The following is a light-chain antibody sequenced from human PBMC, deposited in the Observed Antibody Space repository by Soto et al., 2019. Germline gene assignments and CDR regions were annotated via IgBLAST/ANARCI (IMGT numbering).Light chain of an antibody. CDR3: QQSYSTPPT. Sequence: DIQMTQSPASLSASVGDRVTISCRASQSIGRNLNWYQQTPGKAPKLLIFTSSSLQSGVPSRFSGSGSGTDFIFTISNLQPEDFATYFCQQSYSTPPTFGQGTKVEIK. CDR1: QSIGRN. J-gene: IGKJ1*01. V-gene: IGKV1-39*01. CDR2: TSS.